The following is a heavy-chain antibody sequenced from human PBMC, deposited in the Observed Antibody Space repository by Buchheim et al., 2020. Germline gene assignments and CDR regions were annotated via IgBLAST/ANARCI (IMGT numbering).Heavy chain of an antibody. CDR1: GYTFISYD. CDR3: TRGGRETGTTLFFYYGMDV. Sequence: QVQLVQSGAEVKKPGASVKVSCKASGYTFISYDMNWVRQATGQGPEWMGWMNPNSGNTGHAQKFQGRVTMPRNTSTSTAYMGLSSLRSEDTAVYYCTRGGRETGTTLFFYYGMDVWGQGTT. D-gene: IGHD1-14*01. V-gene: IGHV1-8*01. J-gene: IGHJ6*02. CDR2: MNPNSGNT.